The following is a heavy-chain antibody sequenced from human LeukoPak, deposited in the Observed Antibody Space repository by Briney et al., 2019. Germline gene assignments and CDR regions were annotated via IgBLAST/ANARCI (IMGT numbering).Heavy chain of an antibody. CDR3: ASIYCSSTSCYEGFDP. D-gene: IGHD2-2*01. CDR2: IDTSGST. Sequence: SETLSLTCTVSGGSISSGSYYWSWIRQRAGKGLEWIGRIDTSGSTNYNPSLKSRVTISVDTSKNQFSLKLSSVTAADTGVYYCASIYCSSTSCYEGFDPWGQGTLVTVSS. V-gene: IGHV4-61*02. CDR1: GGSISSGSYY. J-gene: IGHJ5*02.